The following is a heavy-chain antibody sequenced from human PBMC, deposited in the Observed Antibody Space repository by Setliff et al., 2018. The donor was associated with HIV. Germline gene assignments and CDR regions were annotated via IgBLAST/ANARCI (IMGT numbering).Heavy chain of an antibody. V-gene: IGHV4-61*02. J-gene: IGHJ6*02. D-gene: IGHD6-13*01. CDR2: IYTSGST. CDR1: GGSISSGSYF. Sequence: SETLSLTCTVSGGSISSGSYFWTWIRQPAGKGLEWIGRIYTSGSTNYNPSLKSRVTISVDTSKNQFSLKLSSVTAADTAVYYCARQVSSWYPLYYYYYGMDVWGQGTTVTVSS. CDR3: ARQVSSWYPLYYYYYGMDV.